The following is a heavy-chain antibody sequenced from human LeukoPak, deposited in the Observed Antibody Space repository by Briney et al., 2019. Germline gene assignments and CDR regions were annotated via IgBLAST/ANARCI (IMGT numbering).Heavy chain of an antibody. J-gene: IGHJ3*01. Sequence: ASVKVSCKASGYTFTNYDICCVRQATGQGLEWMGWMNPNSGDTNYAQKFQGRVTITRDTSIGTAYMELSSLRSDDTAVYYCATSIPVFGRPGAFHVWGQGTMVTVSS. D-gene: IGHD3-3*01. CDR2: MNPNSGDT. CDR1: GYTFTNYD. CDR3: ATSIPVFGRPGAFHV. V-gene: IGHV1-8*03.